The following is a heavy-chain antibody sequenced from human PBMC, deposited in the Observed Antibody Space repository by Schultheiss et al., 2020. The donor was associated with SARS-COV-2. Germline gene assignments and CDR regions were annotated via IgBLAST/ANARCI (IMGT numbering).Heavy chain of an antibody. D-gene: IGHD6-19*01. Sequence: GGSLRLSCAASGFTFSSYWMSWVRQAPGKGLEWVANINENGRERSYLDSVRGRFTISRDNAKNSLYLQMNDLRAEDTAVYYCARDHSSGTKRGDDYFDYWGQGTLVTVSS. J-gene: IGHJ4*02. V-gene: IGHV3-7*01. CDR3: ARDHSSGTKRGDDYFDY. CDR1: GFTFSSYW. CDR2: INENGRER.